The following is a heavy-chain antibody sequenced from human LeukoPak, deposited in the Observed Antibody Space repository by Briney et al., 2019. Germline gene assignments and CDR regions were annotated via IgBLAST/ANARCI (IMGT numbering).Heavy chain of an antibody. CDR1: GFTVSSNY. D-gene: IGHD5-18*01. CDR2: ISSSSSTI. CDR3: ARGVSYGYSDY. V-gene: IGHV3-48*04. J-gene: IGHJ4*02. Sequence: GGSLRLSCAASGFTVSSNYMSWVRQAPGKGLEWVSYISSSSSTIYYADSVKGRFTISRDNAKNSLYLQMNSLRAEDTAVYYCARGVSYGYSDYWGQGTLVTVSS.